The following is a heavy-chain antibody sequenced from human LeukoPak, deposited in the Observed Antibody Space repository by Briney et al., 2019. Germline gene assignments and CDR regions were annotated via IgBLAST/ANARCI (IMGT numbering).Heavy chain of an antibody. V-gene: IGHV1-69*04. CDR2: IIPILGIA. CDR1: GGTFSSYT. D-gene: IGHD5-12*01. CDR3: AREMRYSGYDLGYYYGMDV. Sequence: GASVKVSCEASGGTFSSYTISWVRQAPGQGLEWMGRIIPILGIANYAQKFQGRATITADKSTSTAYMELSSLRSEDMAVYYCAREMRYSGYDLGYYYGMDVWGQGTTVTVSS. J-gene: IGHJ6*02.